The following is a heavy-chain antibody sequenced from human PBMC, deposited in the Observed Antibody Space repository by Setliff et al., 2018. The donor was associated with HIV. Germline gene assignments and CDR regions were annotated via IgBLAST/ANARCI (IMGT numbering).Heavy chain of an antibody. CDR3: AKKTAAYTSGSWLHY. V-gene: IGHV3-48*01. CDR2: IGSSSSPI. J-gene: IGHJ4*02. Sequence: GGSLRLSCEASGFTLSSYSMNWVRQAPGKGLEWVSYIGSSSSPIYYADSVKGRFTISRDNAKNSLYLQMNSLRAEDTAVYYCAKKTAAYTSGSWLHYWGQGTLVTVSS. CDR1: GFTLSSYS. D-gene: IGHD3-10*01.